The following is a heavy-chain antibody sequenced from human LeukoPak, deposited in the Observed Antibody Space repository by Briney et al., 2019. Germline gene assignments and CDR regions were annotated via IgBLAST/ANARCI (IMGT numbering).Heavy chain of an antibody. Sequence: GASVKVSCKASGYSFSSYYMHWVRQAPGQGLEWMGIMNPSSGSTSNAQKFQGRVTMTRDTSTSTVYMEVSSLRSEDTAVYYCAKTGAVAPLNWFDPRGQGTLVTVSS. V-gene: IGHV1-46*01. D-gene: IGHD6-19*01. J-gene: IGHJ5*02. CDR1: GYSFSSYY. CDR3: AKTGAVAPLNWFDP. CDR2: MNPSSGST.